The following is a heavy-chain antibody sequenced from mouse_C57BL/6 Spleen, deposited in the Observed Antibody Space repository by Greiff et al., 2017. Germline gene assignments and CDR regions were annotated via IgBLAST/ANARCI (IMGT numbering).Heavy chain of an antibody. Sequence: QVQLQQPGAELVMPGASVKLSCKASGYTFTSYWMHWVKQRPGQGLEWIGEIDPSDSYTNYNQKFKGKSTLTVDKSSSTAYMQLSSLTSEDSAVYYCARLTTVVPPYAMDYWGQGTSVTVSS. CDR1: GYTFTSYW. CDR3: ARLTTVVPPYAMDY. J-gene: IGHJ4*01. V-gene: IGHV1-69*01. CDR2: IDPSDSYT. D-gene: IGHD1-1*01.